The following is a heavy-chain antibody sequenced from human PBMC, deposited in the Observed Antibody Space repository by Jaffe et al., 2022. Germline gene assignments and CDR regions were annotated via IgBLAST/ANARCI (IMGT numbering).Heavy chain of an antibody. CDR2: IYYSGST. D-gene: IGHD4-17*01. V-gene: IGHV4-59*01. Sequence: QVQLQESGPGLVKPSETLSLTCTVSGGSISSYYWSWIRQPPGKGLEWIGYIYYSGSTNYNPSLKSRVTISVDTSKNQFSLKLSSVTAADTAVYYCARDGGGYGDWGYFDYWGQGTLVTVSS. J-gene: IGHJ4*02. CDR3: ARDGGGYGDWGYFDY. CDR1: GGSISSYY.